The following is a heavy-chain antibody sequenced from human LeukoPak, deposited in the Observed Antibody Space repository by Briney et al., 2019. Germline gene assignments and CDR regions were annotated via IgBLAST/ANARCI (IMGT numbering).Heavy chain of an antibody. J-gene: IGHJ4*02. V-gene: IGHV3-23*01. CDR3: AKGDIALMVYATPWAHSSDY. CDR2: ISGSGGST. D-gene: IGHD2-8*01. CDR1: GFTFSSYA. Sequence: GGSLRLSXAASGFTFSSYAMSWVRQAPGKGLEWVSAISGSGGSTYYADSVKGRFTISRDNSKNTLYLQMNGLRAEDTAVYYCAKGDIALMVYATPWAHSSDYWGQGTLVTVSS.